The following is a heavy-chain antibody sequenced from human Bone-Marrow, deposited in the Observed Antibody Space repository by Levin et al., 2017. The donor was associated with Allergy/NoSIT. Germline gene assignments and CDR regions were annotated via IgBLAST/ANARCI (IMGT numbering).Heavy chain of an antibody. CDR3: ARGPPGGYDDYFDY. Sequence: ASVKVSCKASGFTFTGYYMHWVRQAPGQGLEWMGRINPNSGGSNYALRFQGRVTMTRDTSISTAYMELSRLTSDDTAVYYCARGPPGGYDDYFDYWGQGTLVTVSS. CDR2: INPNSGGS. J-gene: IGHJ4*02. V-gene: IGHV1-2*06. CDR1: GFTFTGYY. D-gene: IGHD1-1*01.